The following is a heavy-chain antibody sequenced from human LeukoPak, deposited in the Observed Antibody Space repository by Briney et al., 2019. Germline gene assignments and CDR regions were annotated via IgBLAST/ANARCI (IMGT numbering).Heavy chain of an antibody. CDR3: ARHPPPLQQSVEDWFDP. V-gene: IGHV4-30-4*01. CDR2: IYYSGST. D-gene: IGHD4-11*01. Sequence: KSSETLSLTCTVSGGSISSGDYYWSWIRQPPGKGLEWIGYIYYSGSTNYNPSLKSRVTISVDTSKNQFSLKLSSVTAADTAVYYCARHPPPLQQSVEDWFDPWGQGTLVTVSS. J-gene: IGHJ5*02. CDR1: GGSISSGDYY.